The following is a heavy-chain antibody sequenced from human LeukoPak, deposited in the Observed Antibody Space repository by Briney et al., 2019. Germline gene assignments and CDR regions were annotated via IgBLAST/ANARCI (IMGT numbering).Heavy chain of an antibody. CDR2: IYYSGST. D-gene: IGHD3-3*01. CDR3: ARDDDAASAFDI. V-gene: IGHV4-59*01. Sequence: SETLSLTCTVSGGSISSYYWSWIRQPPGKGLEWIGYIYYSGSTNYNPSLKSRVTISVDTSKNQFSLKLSSVTAADTAVYYCARDDDAASAFDIWGQGTMVTVSS. J-gene: IGHJ3*02. CDR1: GGSISSYY.